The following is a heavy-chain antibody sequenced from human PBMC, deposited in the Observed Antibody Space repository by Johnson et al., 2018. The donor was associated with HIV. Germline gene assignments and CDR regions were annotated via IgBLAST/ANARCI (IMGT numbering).Heavy chain of an antibody. CDR2: IWYDGSNK. CDR3: ARGGGLLDAFDI. D-gene: IGHD1-26*01. V-gene: IGHV3-33*01. Sequence: VQLVESGGGVVQPGRSLRLSCAASGFTFNNYGMHWVRQAPGKGLEWVAVIWYDGSNKSYTDSVKGRFTISRDNSKNTLYLQMGSLRAEDMAVYYWARGGGLLDAFDIWGQGTMVTVSS. CDR1: GFTFNNYG. J-gene: IGHJ3*02.